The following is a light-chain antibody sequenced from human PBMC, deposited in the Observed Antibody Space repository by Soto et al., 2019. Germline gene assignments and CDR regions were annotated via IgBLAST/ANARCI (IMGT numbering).Light chain of an antibody. CDR2: DAS. CDR3: QQNYNTLIT. V-gene: IGKV3-11*01. CDR1: QSISSY. Sequence: LTQSHDPLSVSPGQRVTLSCRASQSISSYLAWYQQRPGQPSRLLIYDASNRATGIPARFSGSGSGTDFTLTISSLQPEDFTTYYCQQNYNTLITFGQGTRLEIK. J-gene: IGKJ5*01.